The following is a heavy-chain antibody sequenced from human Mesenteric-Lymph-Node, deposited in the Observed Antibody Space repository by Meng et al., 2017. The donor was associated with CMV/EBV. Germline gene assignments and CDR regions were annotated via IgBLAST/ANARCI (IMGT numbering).Heavy chain of an antibody. CDR2: VYQSGST. D-gene: IGHD2-2*01. J-gene: IGHJ1*01. Sequence: SETLSLTCSVSGYSISSGYYWGWIRQPPGKGLEWIGSVYQSGSTYYNPSLKSRVTISVDTSKNQFSLKLSSVTAADTAVYYCARGGYCNSTSCYFGYFHHWGQGTLVTVSS. V-gene: IGHV4-38-2*02. CDR1: GYSISSGYY. CDR3: ARGGYCNSTSCYFGYFHH.